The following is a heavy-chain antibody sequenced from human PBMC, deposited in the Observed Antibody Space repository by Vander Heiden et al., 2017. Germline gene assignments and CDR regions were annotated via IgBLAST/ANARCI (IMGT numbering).Heavy chain of an antibody. J-gene: IGHJ4*02. CDR1: GFTFSSYG. D-gene: IGHD3-22*01. CDR2: ISYDGSNK. CDR3: AKYYDSSGLGYYFDY. Sequence: QVQLVESGGGVVQPGRSLRLSCAAYGFTFSSYGMHWVRQAPGKGLEWVAVISYDGSNKYYADSVKGRFTISRDNSKNTLYLQMNSLRAEDTAVYYCAKYYDSSGLGYYFDYWGQGTLVTVSS. V-gene: IGHV3-30*18.